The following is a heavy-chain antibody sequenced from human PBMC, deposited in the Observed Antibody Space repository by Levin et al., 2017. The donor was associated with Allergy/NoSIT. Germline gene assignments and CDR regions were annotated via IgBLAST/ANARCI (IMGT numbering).Heavy chain of an antibody. CDR3: ATRYYGLGTYYMDV. D-gene: IGHD3-10*01. Sequence: KGLEWVSLIYRGGTTYYADFVKGRFTISRDNCNNTLYLQMNRLRAEDPAVYYCATRYYGLGTYYMDVWGKGTTVTVAS. CDR2: IYRGGTT. J-gene: IGHJ6*03. V-gene: IGHV3-66*01.